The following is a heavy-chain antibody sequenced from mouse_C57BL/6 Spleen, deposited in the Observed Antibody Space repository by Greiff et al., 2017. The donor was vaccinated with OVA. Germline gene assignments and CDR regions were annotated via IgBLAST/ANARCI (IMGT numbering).Heavy chain of an antibody. Sequence: QVTLKESGPGLLQPSQSLSLSCSFSGFSLSTFGMGVGWLRQPSGMGLEWLAHFWWDDDKYYNPALKSRLTISKDTSKNQVFLKIANVDTADTATYYCARIEGWLDCDYWGQGTTLTVSS. V-gene: IGHV8-8*01. CDR1: GFSLSTFGMG. D-gene: IGHD2-3*01. CDR3: ARIEGWLDCDY. CDR2: FWWDDDK. J-gene: IGHJ2*01.